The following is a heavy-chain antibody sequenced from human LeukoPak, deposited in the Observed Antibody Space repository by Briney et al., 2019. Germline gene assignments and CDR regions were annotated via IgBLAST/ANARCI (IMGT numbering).Heavy chain of an antibody. D-gene: IGHD3-3*01. Sequence: GGSLRLSCAASGFTFSSYGMHWVRQAPGKGLEGVAFIRYDGSNKYYADSVKGRFTISRDNSKNTLYLQMNSLRAEDTAVYYCAKDPRQGFWSGYYNSNWFDPWGQGTLVTVSS. J-gene: IGHJ5*02. CDR1: GFTFSSYG. V-gene: IGHV3-30*02. CDR3: AKDPRQGFWSGYYNSNWFDP. CDR2: IRYDGSNK.